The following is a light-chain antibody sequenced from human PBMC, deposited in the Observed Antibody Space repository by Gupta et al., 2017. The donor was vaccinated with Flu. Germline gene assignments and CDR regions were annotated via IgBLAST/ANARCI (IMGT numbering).Light chain of an antibody. J-gene: IGKJ1*01. CDR2: WAS. CDR1: QSVLYSSNNKNY. Sequence: DIVMTQSPDSLAVSLGERATINCKSSQSVLYSSNNKNYLAWYQQKPGQPPKLLIYWASTRESGVPDRFSGRGYGTDFTLTISSLQAEDVAVYYCQQEDSTPKTFGQGTKVEIK. V-gene: IGKV4-1*01. CDR3: QQEDSTPKT.